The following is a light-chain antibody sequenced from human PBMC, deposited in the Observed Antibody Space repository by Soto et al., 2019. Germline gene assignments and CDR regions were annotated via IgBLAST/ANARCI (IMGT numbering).Light chain of an antibody. J-gene: IGKJ1*01. Sequence: DIQMTQSPSSLSASVGDKDTITCRASQSISSYLNWYQQKPGKAPKLLIYAASSLQSGVPSRFSGSGSGTDFTLTISSLQPEDFATYYCQQSYSTRWTFGQGTKVDIK. V-gene: IGKV1-39*01. CDR3: QQSYSTRWT. CDR1: QSISSY. CDR2: AAS.